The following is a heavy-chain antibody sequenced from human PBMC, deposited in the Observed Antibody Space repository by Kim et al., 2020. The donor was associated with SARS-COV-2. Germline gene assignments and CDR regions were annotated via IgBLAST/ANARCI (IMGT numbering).Heavy chain of an antibody. J-gene: IGHJ5*02. CDR3: ARTSSTFKFPT. CDR1: GFTISGSA. Sequence: GGSLRLSCAASGFTISGSAMSWVRQAPWKGLEWVSFISAGVGTTYYADSVKGRFTISRDNSKNTLFLQMSSLRADDTAIYYCARTSSTFKFPTWGQGTLVTVSS. CDR2: ISAGVGTT. D-gene: IGHD6-6*01. V-gene: IGHV3-23*01.